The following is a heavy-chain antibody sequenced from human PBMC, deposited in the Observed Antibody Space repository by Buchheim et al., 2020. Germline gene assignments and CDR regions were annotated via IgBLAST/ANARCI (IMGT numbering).Heavy chain of an antibody. V-gene: IGHV3-23*01. CDR3: AKGSVIYSD. CDR1: GFTFSNYG. J-gene: IGHJ4*02. CDR2: ISVTGDTT. D-gene: IGHD1-26*01. Sequence: EVQLLESGGGLVQPGGSLRLSCAASGFTFSNYGLTWVRQAPGKGLEWVSSISVTGDTTHYADSVKGRFAISRENSKNTKYLQMNSLRAADTAVYYCAKGSVIYSDWGQGTL.